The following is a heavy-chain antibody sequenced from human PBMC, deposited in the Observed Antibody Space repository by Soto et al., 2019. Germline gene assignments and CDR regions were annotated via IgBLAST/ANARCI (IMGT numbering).Heavy chain of an antibody. Sequence: PSETLSLTCAVSGYSISSGYYWGWIRQPPGKGLEWIGSIYHSGSTYYNPSLKSRVTISVDTSKNQFSLKLSSVTAADTAVYYCARDPQPPRYGSTYYYYGMDVWGQGTTVTVSS. V-gene: IGHV4-38-2*02. CDR3: ARDPQPPRYGSTYYYYGMDV. CDR2: IYHSGST. J-gene: IGHJ6*02. D-gene: IGHD5-18*01. CDR1: GYSISSGYY.